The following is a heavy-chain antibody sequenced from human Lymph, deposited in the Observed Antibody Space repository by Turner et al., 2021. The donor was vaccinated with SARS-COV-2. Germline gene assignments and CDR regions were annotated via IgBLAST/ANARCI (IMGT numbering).Heavy chain of an antibody. CDR3: ARVKGYNGYDLRYYYGMDV. J-gene: IGHJ6*02. CDR1: GFTFSSYG. D-gene: IGHD5-12*01. V-gene: IGHV3-33*01. CDR2: IWYDGSNK. Sequence: QVQLVESGGGVVQPGRSLRLSCAASGFTFSSYGMHWVRQAPGKGLEWVAVIWYDGSNKYYADSVKGRFTISRDNSKNTQYLQMNSLRAEDTAVYYCARVKGYNGYDLRYYYGMDVWGQGTTVTVSS.